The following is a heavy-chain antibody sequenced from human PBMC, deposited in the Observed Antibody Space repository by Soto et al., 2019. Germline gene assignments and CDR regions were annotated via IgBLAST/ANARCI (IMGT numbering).Heavy chain of an antibody. CDR3: TRPGVLPGGMDV. J-gene: IGHJ6*02. CDR1: GFAFGNYG. CDR2: IWSDGSSK. D-gene: IGHD2-15*01. Sequence: GGSLRLSCAASGFAFGNYGIHWVRQAPGKGLEWVAVIWSDGSSKYYGDSVKGRFTISRDNSKNTAYLQMNSLKTEDTAVYYCTRPGVLPGGMDVWGQGTTVTVSS. V-gene: IGHV3-33*01.